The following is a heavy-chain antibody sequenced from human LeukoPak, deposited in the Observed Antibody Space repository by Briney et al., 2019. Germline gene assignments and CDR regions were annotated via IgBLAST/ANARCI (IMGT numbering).Heavy chain of an antibody. J-gene: IGHJ4*02. D-gene: IGHD3-22*01. CDR3: AKLPIINYYDSSGYNPWID. CDR2: IFPSGGEI. CDR1: GFTFSTFA. Sequence: GGSLRLSCAASGFTFSTFAMIWVRQPPGKGLEWVSSIFPSGGEIHYADSVRGRFTISRDNSKSTLSLQMNSLRADDTAVYYCAKLPIINYYDSSGYNPWIDWGQGTLVTVSS. V-gene: IGHV3-23*01.